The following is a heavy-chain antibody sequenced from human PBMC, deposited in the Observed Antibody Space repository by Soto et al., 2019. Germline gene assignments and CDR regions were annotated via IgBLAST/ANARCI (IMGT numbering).Heavy chain of an antibody. J-gene: IGHJ3*02. Sequence: QITLKESGPTLVKPTQTLTLTCTFSGFSLSTRAVGVGWIRQPPGKALEWLALIYWNDDKRYSPSLKNRLTITKDTSKNHVVLTMTNIDPVDTATYYCAHRHELGSFDIWGQGTKVTVSS. CDR2: IYWNDDK. CDR3: AHRHELGSFDI. D-gene: IGHD1-26*01. CDR1: GFSLSTRAVG. V-gene: IGHV2-5*01.